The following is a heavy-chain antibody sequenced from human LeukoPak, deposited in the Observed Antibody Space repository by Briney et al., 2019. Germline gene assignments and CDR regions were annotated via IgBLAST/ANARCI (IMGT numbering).Heavy chain of an antibody. CDR1: GGSISSSSYY. CDR3: ARSPSVVTFDY. J-gene: IGHJ4*02. D-gene: IGHD3-22*01. Sequence: PSETLSLTCTVSGGSISSSSYYWSWIRQPPGKGLEWIGYVYFTGSTKYNPSLKNRVTMSVDTSKKQFSLKLTSVTAADTAVYYCARSPSVVTFDYWGQGTLVTVSS. V-gene: IGHV4-61*05. CDR2: VYFTGST.